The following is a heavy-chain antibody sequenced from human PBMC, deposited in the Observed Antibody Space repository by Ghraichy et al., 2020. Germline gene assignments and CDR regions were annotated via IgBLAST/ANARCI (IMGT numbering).Heavy chain of an antibody. Sequence: SLRLSCAASGFTFSSYAMHWVRQAPGKGLEWVAVISYDGSNKYYADSVKGRFTISRDNSKNTLYLQMNSLRAEDTAVYYCARGEQLQGYYFDYWGQGTLVTVSS. CDR3: ARGEQLQGYYFDY. J-gene: IGHJ4*02. CDR1: GFTFSSYA. CDR2: ISYDGSNK. D-gene: IGHD6-6*01. V-gene: IGHV3-30*04.